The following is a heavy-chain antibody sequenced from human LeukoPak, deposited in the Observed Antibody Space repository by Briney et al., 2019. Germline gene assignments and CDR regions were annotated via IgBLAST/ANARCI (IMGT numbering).Heavy chain of an antibody. CDR3: ARDVRSYSGYDNFDY. CDR1: GFTFSSYA. CDR2: ISGSGGST. D-gene: IGHD5-12*01. Sequence: GRSLRLSCAASGFTFSSYAMSWARQAPGRGLEWVSAISGSGGSTYYADSVKGRFTISRDNSKNTVYLQMNSLRAEDTAVYYCARDVRSYSGYDNFDYWGQGTLVTVSS. J-gene: IGHJ4*02. V-gene: IGHV3-23*01.